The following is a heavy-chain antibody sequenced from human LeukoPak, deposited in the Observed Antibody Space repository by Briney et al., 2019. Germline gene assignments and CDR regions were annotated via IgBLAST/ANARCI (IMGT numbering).Heavy chain of an antibody. CDR3: ARHLVAAGNYYMDV. V-gene: IGHV4-4*07. D-gene: IGHD6-13*01. CDR1: GGSISNYY. CDR2: IYTSGST. Sequence: KTSETLSLTCIVSGGSISNYYWNWIRQPAGKGLEWIGRIYTSGSTNYNPSLKSRVTMSVDTSKNQFSLKLSSVTAADTPVYYCARHLVAAGNYYMDVWGKGTTVTVSS. J-gene: IGHJ6*03.